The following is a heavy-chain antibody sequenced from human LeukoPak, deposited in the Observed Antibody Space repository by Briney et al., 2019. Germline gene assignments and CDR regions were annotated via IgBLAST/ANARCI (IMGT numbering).Heavy chain of an antibody. V-gene: IGHV3-49*04. CDR2: IRSKAYGGTT. Sequence: PGGSLRLSCTASGFTFGDYAMSWVRQAPGKGLEWVGFIRSKAYGGTTEYAASVKGRFTISRDDSKSIAYLQMNSLKTEDTAVYYCTRTDGYSGYDSGYWGQGILVTVSS. CDR3: TRTDGYSGYDSGY. CDR1: GFTFGDYA. D-gene: IGHD5-12*01. J-gene: IGHJ4*02.